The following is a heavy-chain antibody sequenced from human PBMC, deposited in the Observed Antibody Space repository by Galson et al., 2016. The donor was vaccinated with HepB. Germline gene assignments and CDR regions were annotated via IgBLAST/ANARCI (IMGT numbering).Heavy chain of an antibody. D-gene: IGHD3-3*01. V-gene: IGHV3-30*04. J-gene: IGHJ4*02. Sequence: SLRLSCAASGFTFSSYAMHWVRQAPGKGLEWEAAISYEGNNKYYADSVKGRLTISRDNSKNTPYLQMKSLRAEDTGVYYCASDFSAVPGMSFGHFDYLSQGTLVAVSS. CDR1: GFTFSSYA. CDR3: ASDFSAVPGMSFGHFDY. CDR2: ISYEGNNK.